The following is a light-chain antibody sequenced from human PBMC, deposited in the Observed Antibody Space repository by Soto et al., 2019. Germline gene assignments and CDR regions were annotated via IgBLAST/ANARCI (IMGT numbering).Light chain of an antibody. V-gene: IGKV3-15*01. Sequence: EVVVTQSPVTLSVSPGERVTLSCRASQSVDSDVAWFQHKPGQAPRLLIYGASTRAAGIPGRFSGSGYETDFTFTISSLEPEDSATYFCQQYNTWVRGTFGQGTKLEIK. J-gene: IGKJ2*01. CDR2: GAS. CDR3: QQYNTWVRGT. CDR1: QSVDSD.